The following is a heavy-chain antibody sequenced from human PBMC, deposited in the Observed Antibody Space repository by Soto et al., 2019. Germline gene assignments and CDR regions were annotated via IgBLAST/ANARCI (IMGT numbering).Heavy chain of an antibody. J-gene: IGHJ3*02. CDR3: ARESYYYGSGSFDI. CDR2: ISYDGSNK. V-gene: IGHV3-30*03. Sequence: GGSLRLSCAASGFTFSSYGMHWVRQAPGKGLEWVAVISYDGSNKYYADSVKGRFTISRDNAKNSLYLQMNSLRAEDTAVYYCARESYYYGSGSFDIWGQGTMVTVSS. D-gene: IGHD3-10*01. CDR1: GFTFSSYG.